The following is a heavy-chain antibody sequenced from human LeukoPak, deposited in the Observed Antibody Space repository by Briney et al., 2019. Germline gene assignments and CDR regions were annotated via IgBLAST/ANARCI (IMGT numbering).Heavy chain of an antibody. CDR1: GLNFDDST. Sequence: GGSLRLSCVASGLNFDDSTMHWVRQAPGKGLEWVSLISADGGSTFSADSVKGRFSISRDNSKNSLYLQMNSLRSEDTAMYYCAKESGKFDYWGQGTLVAVSS. J-gene: IGHJ4*02. CDR3: AKESGKFDY. V-gene: IGHV3-43*02. CDR2: ISADGGST.